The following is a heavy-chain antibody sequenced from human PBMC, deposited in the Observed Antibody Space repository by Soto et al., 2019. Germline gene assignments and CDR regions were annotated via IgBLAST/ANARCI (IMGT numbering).Heavy chain of an antibody. Sequence: VLLQESGPGLLRPSETLSLTCTVSDDSFRGAEYYWSWIRQPLGKGPEWIGYTYYTGDTKYNPALRSRFTMSEDTSNNQFSLRLSSVTAADTAVYFCARGTAYIDGWRTFDLWGRGILVTVSS. D-gene: IGHD6-19*01. J-gene: IGHJ4*02. CDR3: ARGTAYIDGWRTFDL. CDR1: DDSFRGAEYY. V-gene: IGHV4-61*08. CDR2: TYYTGDT.